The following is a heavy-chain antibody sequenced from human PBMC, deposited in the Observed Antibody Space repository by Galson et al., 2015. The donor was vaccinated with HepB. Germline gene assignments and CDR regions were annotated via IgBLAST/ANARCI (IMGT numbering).Heavy chain of an antibody. J-gene: IGHJ4*02. CDR1: GYTFTSYG. Sequence: SVKVSCKASGYTFTSYGISWVRQAPGQGLEWMGIINPSGGSTSYAQKFQGRVTMTRDTSTSTVYMELSSLRSEDTAVYYCARGGMIVVVHIDYWGQGTLVTVSS. V-gene: IGHV1-46*01. CDR3: ARGGMIVVVHIDY. CDR2: INPSGGST. D-gene: IGHD3-22*01.